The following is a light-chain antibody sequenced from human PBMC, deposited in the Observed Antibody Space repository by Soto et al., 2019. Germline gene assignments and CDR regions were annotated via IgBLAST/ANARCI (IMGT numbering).Light chain of an antibody. CDR2: DVS. V-gene: IGLV2-14*01. J-gene: IGLJ1*01. Sequence: QSVLTQPASVSGSPGQSITISCTGTSSDVGAYSYVSWYQQHPGKAPKLMIYDVSNRPSGISNRFSGSKSGNTASLTISGLQAEDEADYYCSSYTSRSTPYVFGTGTKLTVL. CDR3: SSYTSRSTPYV. CDR1: SSDVGAYSY.